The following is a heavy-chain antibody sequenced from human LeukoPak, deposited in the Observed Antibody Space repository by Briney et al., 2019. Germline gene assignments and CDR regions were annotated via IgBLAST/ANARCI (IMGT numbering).Heavy chain of an antibody. CDR1: GYTFTGYY. V-gene: IGHV1-2*06. CDR3: ARVADSSPPHIDY. Sequence: ASVKVSCKASGYTFTGYYMHWVRQAPGQGLEWMGRINPNSGGTNYAQKFQGRVTMTRDTSISTAYMELSRLRSDYTAVYYCARVADSSPPHIDYWGQGTLVTVSS. CDR2: INPNSGGT. J-gene: IGHJ4*02. D-gene: IGHD6-13*01.